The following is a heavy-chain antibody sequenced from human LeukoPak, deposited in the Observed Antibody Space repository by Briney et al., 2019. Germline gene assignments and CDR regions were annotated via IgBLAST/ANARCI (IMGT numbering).Heavy chain of an antibody. V-gene: IGHV4-34*01. CDR2: INHSGST. J-gene: IGHJ6*03. CDR1: GGSFSGYY. Sequence: SETLSLTCAVYGGSFSGYYWSWIRQPPGKGLEWIGEINHSGSTNYNPSLKSRVTISVDTSKNQFSLKLSSVTAADTAVYYCASGRAWRYYYMDVWGKGTTVTVSS. CDR3: ASGRAWRYYYMDV. D-gene: IGHD5-24*01.